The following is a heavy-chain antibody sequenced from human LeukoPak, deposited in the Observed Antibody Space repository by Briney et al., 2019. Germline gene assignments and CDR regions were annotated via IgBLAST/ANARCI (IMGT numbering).Heavy chain of an antibody. CDR1: GFTVSTEY. Sequence: GGSLRLSCAVSGFTVSTEYMGWVRQAPGKGLEWVSLINSGDSTSYADSVKGRFTISRDNAKNSLYLQMNSLRDEDTAVYYCADFFQYWGQGTLVTVSA. CDR3: ADFFQY. V-gene: IGHV3-53*01. J-gene: IGHJ1*01. CDR2: INSGDST.